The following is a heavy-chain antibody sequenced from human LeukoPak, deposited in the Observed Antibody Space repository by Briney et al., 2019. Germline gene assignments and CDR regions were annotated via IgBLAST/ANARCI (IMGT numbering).Heavy chain of an antibody. CDR2: IYHSGTT. Sequence: SETLSFTCAVSAGTISSSNWWRWVRQPPGKGLEWIGEIYHSGTTNYNPPLKSRFTISVHKSKNQFSLKLSSVTAADTAVYYCARGSFGGSKSGWGQGTLVSVSS. CDR3: ARGSFGGSKSG. J-gene: IGHJ4*02. V-gene: IGHV4-4*02. CDR1: AGTISSSNW. D-gene: IGHD4-23*01.